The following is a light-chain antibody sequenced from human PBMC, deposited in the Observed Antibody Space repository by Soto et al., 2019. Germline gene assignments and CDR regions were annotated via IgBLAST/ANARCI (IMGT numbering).Light chain of an antibody. CDR3: QTWGYGIVV. V-gene: IGLV4-69*01. CDR1: SGHSNYA. Sequence: QSVLTQSPSASASLGASAKLTCTLSSGHSNYAIAWHQQQSEKGPRYLMKLNSDGSHSKGDGIPDRFSGSSSGAERYLTISSHQSEDEADYYCQTWGYGIVVFGGGTKLTVL. CDR2: LNSDGSH. J-gene: IGLJ2*01.